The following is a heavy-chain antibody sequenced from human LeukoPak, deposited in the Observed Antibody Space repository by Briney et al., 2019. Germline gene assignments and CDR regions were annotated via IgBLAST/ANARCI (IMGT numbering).Heavy chain of an antibody. Sequence: PSQTLSLTCTVSGGSISSGDYYWSWIRQPPGKGLEWIGYIYYSGSTYYNPSLKSRVTISVDTSKNQFSLKLSSVTAADTAVYYCASGSFYYYYGMDAWGQGTTVTVSS. D-gene: IGHD3-10*01. CDR3: ASGSFYYYYGMDA. J-gene: IGHJ6*02. CDR1: GGSISSGDYY. CDR2: IYYSGST. V-gene: IGHV4-30-4*01.